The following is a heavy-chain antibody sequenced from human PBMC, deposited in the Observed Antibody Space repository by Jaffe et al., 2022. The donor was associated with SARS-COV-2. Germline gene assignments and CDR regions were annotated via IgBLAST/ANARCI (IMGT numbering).Heavy chain of an antibody. CDR1: GGSISSSSYY. Sequence: QLQLQESGPGLVKPSETLSLTCTVSGGSISSSSYYWGWIRQPPGKGLEWIGSIYYSGSTYYNPSLKSRVTISVDTSKNQFSLKLSSVTAADTAVYYCARHAPNLWFGEPYYFDYWGQGTLVTVSS. D-gene: IGHD3-10*01. V-gene: IGHV4-39*01. J-gene: IGHJ4*02. CDR2: IYYSGST. CDR3: ARHAPNLWFGEPYYFDY.